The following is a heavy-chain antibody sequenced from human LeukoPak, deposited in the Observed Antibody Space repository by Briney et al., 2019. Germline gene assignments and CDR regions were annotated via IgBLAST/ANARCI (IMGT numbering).Heavy chain of an antibody. CDR3: ARARFGEDSGVDAFDI. V-gene: IGHV4-30-4*01. J-gene: IGHJ3*02. D-gene: IGHD3-10*01. CDR1: GCSISSGDFY. Sequence: SQTLSLTCTVSGCSISSGDFYWSWIRQPPGMGLEWFGCINYSGSTYYNPSLKSRVTISIDTSKNQFSLKLSSVTAADTAVYYCARARFGEDSGVDAFDIWGQGTMVTVSS. CDR2: INYSGST.